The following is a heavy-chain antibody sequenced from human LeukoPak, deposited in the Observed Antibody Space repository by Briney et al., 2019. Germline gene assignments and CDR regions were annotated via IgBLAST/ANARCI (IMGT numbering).Heavy chain of an antibody. CDR1: GYTFTAYY. Sequence: GASVKVSCKASGYTFTAYYMHWVRQAPGQGLEWMGWINPNSGSTNYAQKFQGRVTVTRDTSISTAYMELSRLRSDDTAVYYCATPLIDHYYNIDVWGQGTTVTVSS. V-gene: IGHV1-2*02. CDR3: ATPLIDHYYNIDV. D-gene: IGHD3-16*01. J-gene: IGHJ6*02. CDR2: INPNSGST.